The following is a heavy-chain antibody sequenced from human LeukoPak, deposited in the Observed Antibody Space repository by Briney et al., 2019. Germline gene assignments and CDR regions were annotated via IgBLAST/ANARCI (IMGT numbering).Heavy chain of an antibody. CDR3: AKGDYGGNSHAFDI. CDR1: GFTFSGYG. CDR2: ISHDGGNG. J-gene: IGHJ3*02. V-gene: IGHV3-30*18. D-gene: IGHD4-23*01. Sequence: GRSLRLSRAASGFTFSGYGMHWVRQAPGKGLEWVAVISHDGGNGYYADSVQGRCTISRDNSKNTLYLQVNGLRAEDTAVYYCAKGDYGGNSHAFDIWGQGTMVTVSS.